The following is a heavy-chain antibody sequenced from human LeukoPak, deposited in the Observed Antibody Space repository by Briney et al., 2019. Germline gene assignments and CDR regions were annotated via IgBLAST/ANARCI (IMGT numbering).Heavy chain of an antibody. CDR2: IYHLGTT. CDR3: ARAFLVGYSPAEYFFDY. Sequence: SETLSLTCSVPGGSLSSSNWWSWVRQPPGKGLESIGEIYHLGTTNYNPSLKSRVTISIDKSKNQFSLKLHSVTAADTAVYYCARAFLVGYSPAEYFFDYWGQGTLVTVSS. V-gene: IGHV4-4*02. CDR1: GGSLSSSNW. D-gene: IGHD2-15*01. J-gene: IGHJ4*02.